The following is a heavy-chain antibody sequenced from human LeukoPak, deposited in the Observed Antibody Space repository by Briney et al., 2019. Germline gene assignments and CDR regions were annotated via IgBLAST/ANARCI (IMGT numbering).Heavy chain of an antibody. CDR2: ISGSGGSI. Sequence: GGSLRLSCAASGSTFSSYAMSWVRQAPGKGLEWVSFISGSGGSIYYAHSVKGPLTISRNNSKSTLYLQMNSLQGEETAIYCWAKEAVAAAGPFDYWGEGALVTVSS. CDR1: GSTFSSYA. CDR3: AKEAVAAAGPFDY. J-gene: IGHJ4*02. D-gene: IGHD6-13*01. V-gene: IGHV3-23*01.